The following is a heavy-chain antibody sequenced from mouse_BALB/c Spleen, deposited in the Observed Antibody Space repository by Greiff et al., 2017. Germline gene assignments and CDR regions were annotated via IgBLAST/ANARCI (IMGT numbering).Heavy chain of an antibody. D-gene: IGHD2-4*01. V-gene: IGHV5-17*02. CDR3: ARWGGITTDYYSAMDY. J-gene: IGHJ4*01. CDR2: ISSGSSTI. Sequence: DVKLVESGGGLVQPGGSRKLSCAASGFTFSSFGMHWVRQAPEKGLEWVAYISSGSSTIYYADTVKGRFTISRDNPKNTLFLQMTSLRSEDTAMYYCARWGGITTDYYSAMDYWGQGTSVTVSS. CDR1: GFTFSSFG.